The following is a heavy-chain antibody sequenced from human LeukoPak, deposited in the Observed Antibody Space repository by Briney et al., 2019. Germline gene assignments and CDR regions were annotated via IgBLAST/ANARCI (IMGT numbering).Heavy chain of an antibody. V-gene: IGHV4-59*08. CDR3: ARHLGYSLDY. D-gene: IGHD5-18*01. CDR1: GGSISSYY. Sequence: SETLSLTCTVSGGSISSYYWSWIRQPPGKGLEWIGYIYYSGSTNYNPSLKGRVTISVDTSKNQFSLKLSSVTAADTAVYYCARHLGYSLDYWGQGALVTVSS. J-gene: IGHJ4*02. CDR2: IYYSGST.